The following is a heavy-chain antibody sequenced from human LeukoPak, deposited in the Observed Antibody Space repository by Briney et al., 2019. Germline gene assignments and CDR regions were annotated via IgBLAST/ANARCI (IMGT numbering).Heavy chain of an antibody. CDR2: IYYSGST. J-gene: IGHJ6*03. CDR1: GGSISSYY. Sequence: SETLSLTCTVYGGSISSYYWSWIRQPPGKGLEWIGYIYYSGSTNYNPSLKSRVTISVDTSKNQFSLNLSAVTAADTAVYYCVRHLRHYYMDVWGKGTTVTVSS. CDR3: VRHLRHYYMDV. V-gene: IGHV4-59*01.